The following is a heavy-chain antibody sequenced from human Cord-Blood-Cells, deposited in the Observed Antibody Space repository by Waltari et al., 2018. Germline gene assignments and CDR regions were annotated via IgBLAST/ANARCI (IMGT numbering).Heavy chain of an antibody. CDR3: AKDRGLWWELDAFNI. J-gene: IGHJ3*02. V-gene: IGHV3-23*01. D-gene: IGHD2-15*01. CDR2: ISGSGGST. CDR1: GSTFSSYA. Sequence: EVQLLESGGGLVQPGGSLRLSCAASGSTFSSYARSGVRQAPGKGLGWVSAISGSGGSTYYADSVKGLFTISRDNSKITLYLQMNSLRAEDTAVYYCAKDRGLWWELDAFNIWGQGTMVTVSS.